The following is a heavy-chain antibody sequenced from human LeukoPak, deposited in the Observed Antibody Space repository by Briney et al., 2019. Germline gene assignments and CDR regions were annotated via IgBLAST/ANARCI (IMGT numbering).Heavy chain of an antibody. CDR3: AREQQWLEGLGY. CDR1: GYTFTSYG. J-gene: IGHJ4*02. V-gene: IGHV1-18*04. D-gene: IGHD6-19*01. Sequence: GASVKVSCKASGYTFTSYGISWVRQAPGQGLEWMGWISAYNGNTNYAQKLQGRVTMTTDTSTSTVYMEPRSLRSDDTAVYYCAREQQWLEGLGYWGQGTLVTVSS. CDR2: ISAYNGNT.